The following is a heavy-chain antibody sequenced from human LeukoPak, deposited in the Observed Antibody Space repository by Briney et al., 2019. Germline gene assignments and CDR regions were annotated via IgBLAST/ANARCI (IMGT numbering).Heavy chain of an antibody. CDR1: GFTFSSYA. V-gene: IGHV3-74*01. J-gene: IGHJ4*02. D-gene: IGHD3-16*02. CDR3: TRGYPIFDY. CDR2: INTDGSST. Sequence: PGGSLRLSCAASGFTFSSYAMSWVRQAPGKGLVWVSRINTDGSSTSYADSVKGRFTISRDNAKNTLYLQMNSLRVEDTAVYYCTRGYPIFDYWGQGTLVTVSS.